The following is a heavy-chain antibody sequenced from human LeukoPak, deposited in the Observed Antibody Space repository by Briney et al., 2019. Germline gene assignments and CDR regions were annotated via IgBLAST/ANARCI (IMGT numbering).Heavy chain of an antibody. CDR2: IYYSGST. CDR1: GGSISSSSYY. V-gene: IGHV4-39*01. Sequence: SETLSLTCTVSGGSISSSSYYWGWIRQPPGKGLEWIGSIYYSGSTYYNPSLKSRVTISVDTSKNQFSLKLSSVTAADTAVYYCASSVERTYSSGWHTTSDYWAQGPLVTVSS. D-gene: IGHD6-19*01. J-gene: IGHJ4*02. CDR3: ASSVERTYSSGWHTTSDY.